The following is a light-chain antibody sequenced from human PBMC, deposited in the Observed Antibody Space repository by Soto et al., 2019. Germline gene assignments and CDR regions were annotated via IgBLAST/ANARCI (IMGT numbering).Light chain of an antibody. CDR1: QSVNNY. J-gene: IGKJ4*01. Sequence: EIVLTQSPATLSLSPGERANLSCRASQSVNNYLAWYQQKPGQAPRLLIYDASSRATDIPARFSGSGSGTDFTLTISSLEPEDFATYYCHQRSNWPLTFGGGTKVEIK. V-gene: IGKV3-11*01. CDR3: HQRSNWPLT. CDR2: DAS.